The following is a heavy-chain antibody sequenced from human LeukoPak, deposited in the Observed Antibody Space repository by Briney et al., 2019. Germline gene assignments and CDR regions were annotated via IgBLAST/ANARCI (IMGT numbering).Heavy chain of an antibody. J-gene: IGHJ4*02. Sequence: PGGSLRLSGAASGLAFSSYAMSWVRQCPGKGLEWVSAISGSGGSTYYTDSVKGRFTISRDNSENTLYLQMNSLRAEDTAVYYCAKVPPSGSYYFDYWGQGTLVTVSS. CDR2: ISGSGGST. CDR3: AKVPPSGSYYFDY. V-gene: IGHV3-23*01. CDR1: GLAFSSYA. D-gene: IGHD1-26*01.